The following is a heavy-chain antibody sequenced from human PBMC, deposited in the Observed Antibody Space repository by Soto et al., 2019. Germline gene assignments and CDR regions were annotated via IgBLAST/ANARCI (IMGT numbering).Heavy chain of an antibody. D-gene: IGHD5-18*01. V-gene: IGHV3-64D*06. CDR1: GFTFSNYG. CDR3: VKELPKFYSYAYN. J-gene: IGHJ4*02. Sequence: PGGSLRLSCSASGFTFSNYGMLWVRQAPGKGLQYVSGISSSGDNTYYADSVKGRFTISRDNSENTVYLQMSSLRPEDTAVYYCVKELPKFYSYAYNWGQGILVTVSS. CDR2: ISSSGDNT.